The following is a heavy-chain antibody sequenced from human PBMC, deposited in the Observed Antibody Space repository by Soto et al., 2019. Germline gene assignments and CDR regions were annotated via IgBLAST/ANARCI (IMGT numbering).Heavy chain of an antibody. Sequence: QVQLVESGGGVVQPGRSLRLSCAASGFTFSSYGMHWVRQAPGKGLEWVAVIWYDGSNKYYADSVKGRFTISRDNSKNTLDLQMNQLKSEGKAVYYCAREPPYPSYCSSTSCYGDYFDYWGQGTLVTVSS. V-gene: IGHV3-33*01. CDR1: GFTFSSYG. CDR2: IWYDGSNK. CDR3: AREPPYPSYCSSTSCYGDYFDY. D-gene: IGHD2-2*01. J-gene: IGHJ4*02.